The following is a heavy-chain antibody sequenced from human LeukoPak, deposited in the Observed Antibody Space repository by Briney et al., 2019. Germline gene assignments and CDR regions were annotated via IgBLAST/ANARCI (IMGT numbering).Heavy chain of an antibody. D-gene: IGHD4-17*01. Sequence: GASVKVSCKASGGTFISYAISWVRQAPGQGLEWMGGIIPIFGTANYAQKFQGRVTITADESTSTAYMELSSLRSEDTAVYYCARDHSGDYALQNWFDPWGQGTLVTVSS. CDR1: GGTFISYA. CDR2: IIPIFGTA. V-gene: IGHV1-69*13. J-gene: IGHJ5*02. CDR3: ARDHSGDYALQNWFDP.